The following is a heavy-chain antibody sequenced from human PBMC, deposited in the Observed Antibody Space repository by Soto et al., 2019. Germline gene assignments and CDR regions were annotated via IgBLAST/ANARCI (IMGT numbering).Heavy chain of an antibody. CDR2: IIPIFGTA. J-gene: IGHJ6*02. Sequence: QVQLEQSGGEVKKPGSSVKVSCKASGVTFSKFIMTWVRQAPGLGLEWVGGIIPIFGTANYAQKFQGRDTITADESTSTSYLEVSNLRSEDKAVYYCAKVRYSSPMGYYYGMDVWGQGTAVTVSS. CDR3: AKVRYSSPMGYYYGMDV. CDR1: GVTFSKFI. D-gene: IGHD6-19*01. V-gene: IGHV1-69*01.